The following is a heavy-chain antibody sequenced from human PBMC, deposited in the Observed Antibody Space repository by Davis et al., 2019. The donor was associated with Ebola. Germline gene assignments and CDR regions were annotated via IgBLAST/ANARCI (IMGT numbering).Heavy chain of an antibody. CDR1: GFTFSSYG. Sequence: GGSLRLSCAASGFTFSSYGMHWVRQAPGKGLEWVAFIRYDGSNKYYADSVKGRFTISRDNSKNTLYLQMNSLRAEDTAVYYCAKAGIVGATSGRTKGVDYWGQGTLVTVSS. CDR3: AKAGIVGATSGRTKGVDY. V-gene: IGHV3-30*02. J-gene: IGHJ4*02. D-gene: IGHD1-26*01. CDR2: IRYDGSNK.